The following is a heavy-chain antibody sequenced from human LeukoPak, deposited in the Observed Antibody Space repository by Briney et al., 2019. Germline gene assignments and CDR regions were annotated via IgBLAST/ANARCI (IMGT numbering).Heavy chain of an antibody. CDR1: GFAFSDYG. CDR3: ARVSGLLWFGELLWNRVLYFDY. CDR2: MPYAGSNK. D-gene: IGHD3-10*01. Sequence: PGGSLRLSCAASGFAFSDYGMHWVRQAPGKGLEWVAFMPYAGSNKYYADSVKGRFTISRDNSKNTLYLQMNSLRAEDTAVYYCARVSGLLWFGELLWNRVLYFDYWGQGTLVTVSS. V-gene: IGHV3-30*02. J-gene: IGHJ4*02.